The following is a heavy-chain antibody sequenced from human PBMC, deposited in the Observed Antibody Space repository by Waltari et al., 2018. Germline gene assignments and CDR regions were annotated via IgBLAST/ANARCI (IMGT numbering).Heavy chain of an antibody. V-gene: IGHV4-38-2*01. CDR3: SRQVLRYCTSAACRRLES. Sequence: QVQLHQSGPGLGKPSETRSRTCDVSGYSINCGYYCGWIRQSPVKGRQWIATIYHAGDTFYFLSLKSRVPISMDPSKSQFSLKLNSVSAADTAVYFCSRQVLRYCTSAACRRLESWGQGTLVTVSS. J-gene: IGHJ4*02. CDR2: IYHAGDT. CDR1: GYSINCGYY. D-gene: IGHD2-8*02.